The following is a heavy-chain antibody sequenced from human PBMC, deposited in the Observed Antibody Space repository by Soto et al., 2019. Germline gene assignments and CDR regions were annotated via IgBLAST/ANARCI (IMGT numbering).Heavy chain of an antibody. CDR2: IYYSGST. V-gene: IGHV4-31*03. Sequence: SETLSLTCTVSGGSISSGGYYWSWIRQHPGKGLEWIGYIYYSGSTYYNPSLKSRVTISVDTSKNQFSLKLSPVTAADTAVYYCARSPVVVVAATQIPSGYFDYWGQGTLVTVSS. CDR3: ARSPVVVVAATQIPSGYFDY. CDR1: GGSISSGGYY. J-gene: IGHJ4*02. D-gene: IGHD2-15*01.